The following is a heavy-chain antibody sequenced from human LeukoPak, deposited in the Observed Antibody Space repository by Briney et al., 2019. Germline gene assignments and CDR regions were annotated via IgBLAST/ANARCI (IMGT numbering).Heavy chain of an antibody. CDR2: ISSSSSYI. V-gene: IGHV3-21*01. D-gene: IGHD6-6*01. CDR1: GFTFSSYS. J-gene: IGHJ4*02. Sequence: GGSLRLSCAASGFTFSSYSMNWVRQAPGKGLEWVSSISSSSSYIHYADSVKGRFTTSRDNAKNSLYLQMNSLRAEDTAVYYCAREDSSSSAGDDYWGQGTLVTVSS. CDR3: AREDSSSSAGDDY.